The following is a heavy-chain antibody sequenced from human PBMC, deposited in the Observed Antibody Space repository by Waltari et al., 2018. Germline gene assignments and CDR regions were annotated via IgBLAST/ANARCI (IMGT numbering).Heavy chain of an antibody. CDR2: IYTGGST. D-gene: IGHD6-19*01. CDR3: ARSDSSGWYSFAFDI. J-gene: IGHJ3*02. Sequence: QVQLQESGPGLVKPSQTLSLTCTVSGGSISSGSYYWTWIRPPAGKGLEWIGRIYTGGSTNYNPSLESRVTISLDTSKNQFSLKLSSVTAADTAVYYCARSDSSGWYSFAFDIWGQGTMVTVSS. V-gene: IGHV4-61*02. CDR1: GGSISSGSYY.